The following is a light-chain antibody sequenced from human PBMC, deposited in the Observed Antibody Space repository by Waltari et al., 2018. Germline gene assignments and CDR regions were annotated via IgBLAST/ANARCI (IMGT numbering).Light chain of an antibody. V-gene: IGKV1-39*01. CDR3: QQSYSTPIT. CDR2: GAS. CDR1: QSISRP. J-gene: IGKJ5*01. Sequence: DIQMTQSPSSLSASVGDRVTVTCRASQSISRPLNWYQQKPGKAPKLLISGASSLQSGVPSRFSGSGSGTDFTLTISSLQPEDFATYYCQQSYSTPITFGQGTRLDIK.